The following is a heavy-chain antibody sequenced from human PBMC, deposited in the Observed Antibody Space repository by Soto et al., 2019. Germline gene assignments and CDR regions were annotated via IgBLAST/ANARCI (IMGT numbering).Heavy chain of an antibody. D-gene: IGHD4-17*01. CDR3: ARDGYADYRRDGYFYCHYGMDV. J-gene: IGHJ6*02. Sequence: QVQLVQSGAEVKKPGASVKVSCKASGYTFTSYGISWVRQAPGQGLEWMGWISAYNGNTNYAQKLQGRDTMTTDTSTSTAYMELRSLRYDDTAVYYCARDGYADYRRDGYFYCHYGMDVWGQGTTVTVSS. CDR2: ISAYNGNT. CDR1: GYTFTSYG. V-gene: IGHV1-18*01.